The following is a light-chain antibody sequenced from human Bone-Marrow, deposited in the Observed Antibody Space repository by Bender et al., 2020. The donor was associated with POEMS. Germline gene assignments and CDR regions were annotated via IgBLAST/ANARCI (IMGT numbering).Light chain of an antibody. CDR2: YDV. CDR3: SAWDDSLSGWV. Sequence: QSVLSQPPSASGAPGQRVTISCSGSSSNIGNHGVNWYQQLPGEAPKLLIYYDVLLTPGVSDRFSASKSGTSASLAISELQSEDEALYYCSAWDDSLSGWVFGGGTKLTVL. CDR1: SSNIGNHG. J-gene: IGLJ3*02. V-gene: IGLV1-36*01.